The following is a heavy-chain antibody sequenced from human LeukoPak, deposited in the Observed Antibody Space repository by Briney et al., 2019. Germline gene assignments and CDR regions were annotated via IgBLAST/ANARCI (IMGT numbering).Heavy chain of an antibody. V-gene: IGHV4-34*01. CDR3: ARGPYDSSGYLLP. D-gene: IGHD3-22*01. CDR2: INHSGST. CDR1: GGSFSGYY. Sequence: SETLSLTCAVYGGSFSGYYWSWIRQPPGKGLEWSGEINHSGSTNYNPSLKSRVTISVDTSKNQFSLKLSSVTAADTAVYYCARGPYDSSGYLLPWGQGTLVTVSS. J-gene: IGHJ5*02.